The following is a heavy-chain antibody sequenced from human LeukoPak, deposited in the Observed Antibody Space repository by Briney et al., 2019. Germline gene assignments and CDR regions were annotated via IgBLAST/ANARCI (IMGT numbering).Heavy chain of an antibody. Sequence: GGSLRLSCATSGFTFSGYAMSWVRQAPGKGLEWVSAITGSGGNTYYADSVKGRFTISGDNSKNTLYLQMSSLRVEDTALYYCAKSVLGRVVVDFDYWGQGNLVTVSS. CDR2: ITGSGGNT. CDR3: AKSVLGRVVVDFDY. CDR1: GFTFSGYA. D-gene: IGHD3-3*01. J-gene: IGHJ4*02. V-gene: IGHV3-23*01.